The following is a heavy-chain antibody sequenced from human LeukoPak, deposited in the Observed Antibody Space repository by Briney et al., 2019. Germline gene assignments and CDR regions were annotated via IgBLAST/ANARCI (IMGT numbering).Heavy chain of an antibody. CDR2: ISGSGSDI. CDR1: GFSFSDYY. D-gene: IGHD3-10*01. Sequence: GGSLRLSCSASGFSFSDYYMSWICQSPGKGLEWVSYISGSGSDIYYADSVKGRFTISRDNAKNSLYLQMNSLRAEDTAVYYCARESSVVRGVITDFDYWGQGTLVTVSS. CDR3: ARESSVVRGVITDFDY. J-gene: IGHJ4*02. V-gene: IGHV3-11*04.